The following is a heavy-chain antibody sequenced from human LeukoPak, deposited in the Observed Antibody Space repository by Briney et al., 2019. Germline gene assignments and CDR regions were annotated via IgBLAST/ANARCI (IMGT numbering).Heavy chain of an antibody. CDR3: AKEQIGPKTAMVL. CDR2: ISGSDAGT. Sequence: GGSLSLSCAAPGFTFSSYAMTWVRKAPGKGLKWASAISGSDAGTYYADFVKGRFTISRDNQKNTLYLQMSCMKPEDTAVHHCAKEQIGPKTAMVLWGQGTLVTVSS. D-gene: IGHD5-18*01. V-gene: IGHV3-23*01. J-gene: IGHJ4*02. CDR1: GFTFSSYA.